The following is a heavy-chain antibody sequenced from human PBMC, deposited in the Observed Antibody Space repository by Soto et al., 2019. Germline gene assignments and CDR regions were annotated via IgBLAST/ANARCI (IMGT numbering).Heavy chain of an antibody. CDR1: GYSFTSYW. Sequence: HGESLKISCRGSGYSFTSYWIGWVRQMPGKGLEWMGIIYPGDSDTRYSPSFQGQVTISADKSISTAYLQWSSLKASDTAMYYCARQYCSSTSCYQEDYYYGMDVWGQGTTVTVSS. CDR2: IYPGDSDT. CDR3: ARQYCSSTSCYQEDYYYGMDV. D-gene: IGHD2-2*01. J-gene: IGHJ6*02. V-gene: IGHV5-51*01.